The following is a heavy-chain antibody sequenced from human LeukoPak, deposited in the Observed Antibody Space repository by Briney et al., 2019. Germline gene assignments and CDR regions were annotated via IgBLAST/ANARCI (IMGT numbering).Heavy chain of an antibody. Sequence: GSLRLSCAASGFTFSSYAMSWVRQPPGKGLEWIGYIYYSGSTNYNPSLKSRVTISVDTSKNQFSLKLSSVTAADTAVYYCARDMIGDGGDAFDIWGQGTMVTVSS. D-gene: IGHD2-21*01. CDR3: ARDMIGDGGDAFDI. CDR2: IYYSGST. V-gene: IGHV4-59*01. CDR1: GFTFSSYA. J-gene: IGHJ3*02.